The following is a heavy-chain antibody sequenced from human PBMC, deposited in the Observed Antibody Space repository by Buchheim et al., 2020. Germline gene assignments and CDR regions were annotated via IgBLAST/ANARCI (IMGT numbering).Heavy chain of an antibody. J-gene: IGHJ4*02. CDR3: ARHPPYYGSGSYIDY. CDR1: GGSISSYY. CDR2: IYYSGST. D-gene: IGHD3-10*01. Sequence: QVQLQESGPGLVKPSETLSLTCTVSGGSISSYYWSWIRQPPGKGLEWIGYIYYSGSTNYNPSLKIRVTISVDTSKNQFSLKLSSVTAADTAVYYCARHPPYYGSGSYIDYWGQGTL. V-gene: IGHV4-59*01.